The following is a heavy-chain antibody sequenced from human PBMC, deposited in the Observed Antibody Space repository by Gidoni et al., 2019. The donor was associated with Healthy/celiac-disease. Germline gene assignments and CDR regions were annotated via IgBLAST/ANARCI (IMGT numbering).Heavy chain of an antibody. D-gene: IGHD1-26*01. V-gene: IGHV1-46*01. CDR2: INPSGGST. J-gene: IGHJ4*02. CDR3: ATYSGSYYIFDY. CDR1: GYTFTSYY. Sequence: QVQLVQSGAEVQKPGASVKVSSKASGYTFTSYYMPWVRQAPGQGLEWMGIINPSGGSTSYAQKFQGRVTMTRDTSTSTVYMELSSLRSEDTAVYYCATYSGSYYIFDYWGQGTLVTVSS.